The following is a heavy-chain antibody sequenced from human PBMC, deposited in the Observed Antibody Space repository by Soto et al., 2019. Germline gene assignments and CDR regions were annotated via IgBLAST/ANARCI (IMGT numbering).Heavy chain of an antibody. J-gene: IGHJ5*02. V-gene: IGHV3-7*01. D-gene: IGHD3-3*01. CDR1: GFTFSSYW. CDR2: IKQDGSEK. Sequence: EVQLVESGGGLVQPGGSLRLSCAASGFTFSSYWMSWVRQAPGNGLEWVSNIKQDGSEKYDVDSVKGRFTISRDNAKNSLYLQMNSLRAEDTAVYYCARDTGPYYDFFGWFAPWGQGTLVTVSS. CDR3: ARDTGPYYDFFGWFAP.